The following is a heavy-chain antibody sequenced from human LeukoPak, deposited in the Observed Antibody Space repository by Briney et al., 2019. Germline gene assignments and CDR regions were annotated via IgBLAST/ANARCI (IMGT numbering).Heavy chain of an antibody. V-gene: IGHV4-59*10. D-gene: IGHD3-3*01. CDR1: GGSFSGYY. CDR2: IYTSGST. CDR3: ARVSVGSDTIFGVVMKGAFDI. Sequence: SETLSLTCAVYGGSFSGYYWSWIRQPPGKGLEWIGRIYTSGSTNYNPSLKSRVTMSVDTSKNQFSLKLSSVTAADTAVYYCARVSVGSDTIFGVVMKGAFDIWGQGTMVTVSS. J-gene: IGHJ3*02.